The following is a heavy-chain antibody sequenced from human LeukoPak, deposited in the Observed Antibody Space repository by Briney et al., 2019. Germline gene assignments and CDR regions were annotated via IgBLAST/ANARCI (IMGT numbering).Heavy chain of an antibody. D-gene: IGHD5-24*01. CDR1: GASISSHY. J-gene: IGHJ4*02. Sequence: PSETLSLTCAVSGASISSHYWRWIRQSPGKGLEWIGYIYYSGSTNYNPSLKSRVTISVDTSENHFSLMLTFVTAADTAVYYCARSPSRDGYNNLILFENWGQGTLVTVSS. CDR2: IYYSGST. V-gene: IGHV4-59*08. CDR3: ARSPSRDGYNNLILFEN.